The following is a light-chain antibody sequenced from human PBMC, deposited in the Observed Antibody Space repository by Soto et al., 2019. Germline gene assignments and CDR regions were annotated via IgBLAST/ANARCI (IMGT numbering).Light chain of an antibody. CDR1: SSDVGGYTY. CDR2: DVS. J-gene: IGLJ1*01. CDR3: TSYTSSSTPYV. Sequence: QSALTQPASVSGSPGQSITISCAGTSSDVGGYTYVSWYQQHPGKAPKLMIYDVSNRPSGVSNRFSGSKSGNTASLTISELQAEDEADYYCTSYTSSSTPYVFGGGTKLTVL. V-gene: IGLV2-14*01.